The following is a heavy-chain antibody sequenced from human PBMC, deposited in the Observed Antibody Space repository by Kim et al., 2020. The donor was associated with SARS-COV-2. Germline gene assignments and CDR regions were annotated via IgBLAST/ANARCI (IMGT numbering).Heavy chain of an antibody. CDR1: GYTFTSYD. Sequence: ASVKVSCKASGYTFTSYDINWVRQAPGQGLEWMGWMNPNSGNTGYAQKFQGRVTMTRNTSISTAYMELSSLRSEDTAVYYCARGHLKSIVVVIAPRPYYYYMDVWAKG. D-gene: IGHD2-21*01. J-gene: IGHJ6*03. CDR3: ARGHLKSIVVVIAPRPYYYYMDV. V-gene: IGHV1-8*01. CDR2: MNPNSGNT.